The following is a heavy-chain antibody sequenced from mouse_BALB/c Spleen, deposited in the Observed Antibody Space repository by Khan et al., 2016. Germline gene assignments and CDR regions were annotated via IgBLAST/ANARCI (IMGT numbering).Heavy chain of an antibody. CDR2: IRLKSHNFAT. V-gene: IGHV6-6*02. CDR3: STGFAY. J-gene: IGHJ3*01. Sequence: EVKLEVSGGGLVQPGGSMKLSCVASGFTFSNYWMNWVRQSPEKGLEWVAEIRLKSHNFATHYAESVKGRFTISRDDSKSSVYLQMNNLRPEDTGIYFCSTGFAYWGQGTLVTVSA. CDR1: GFTFSNYW.